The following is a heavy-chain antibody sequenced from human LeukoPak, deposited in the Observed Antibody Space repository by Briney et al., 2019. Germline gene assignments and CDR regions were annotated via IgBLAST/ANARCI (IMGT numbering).Heavy chain of an antibody. CDR2: FDPEDGET. J-gene: IGHJ5*02. CDR3: ATDSIAAAGTGYNWFDP. CDR1: GYTLTELS. Sequence: ASVKVSCKVSGYTLTELSMHWVRQAPGKGLEWMGGFDPEDGETIYAQKFQGRVTMTEDTSTDTAYMELSSLRSEDTAVYYCATDSIAAAGTGYNWFDPWGQGTLVTVSS. V-gene: IGHV1-24*01. D-gene: IGHD6-13*01.